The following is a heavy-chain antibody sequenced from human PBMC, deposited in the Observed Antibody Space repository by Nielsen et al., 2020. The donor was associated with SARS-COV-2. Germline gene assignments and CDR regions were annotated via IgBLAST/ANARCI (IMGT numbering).Heavy chain of an antibody. CDR1: GFTFDDYA. J-gene: IGHJ4*02. CDR3: AKDMTAAGTGY. V-gene: IGHV3-9*01. Sequence: RISCAASGFTFDDYAMHWVRQAPGKGLEWVSGISWNSGSIGYADSVKGRFTISRDNAKNSLYLQMNSLRAEDTALYYCAKDMTAAGTGYWGQGTLVTVSS. CDR2: ISWNSGSI. D-gene: IGHD6-13*01.